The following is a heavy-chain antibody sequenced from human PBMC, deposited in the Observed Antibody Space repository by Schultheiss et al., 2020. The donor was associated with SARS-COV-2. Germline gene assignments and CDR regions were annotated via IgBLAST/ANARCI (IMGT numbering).Heavy chain of an antibody. J-gene: IGHJ5*02. D-gene: IGHD6-13*01. V-gene: IGHV4-34*01. CDR2: INHSGST. CDR1: GGSFSGHY. Sequence: SQTLSLTCAVYGGSFSGHYWSWIRQPPGKGLEWIGEINHSGSTNYNPSLKSRVTISVDTSKNQFSLKLSSVTAADTAVYYCARDQAAAVASWFDPWGQGTLVTVSS. CDR3: ARDQAAAVASWFDP.